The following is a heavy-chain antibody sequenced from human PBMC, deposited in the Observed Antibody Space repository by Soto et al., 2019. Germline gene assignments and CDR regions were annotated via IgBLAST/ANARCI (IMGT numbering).Heavy chain of an antibody. J-gene: IGHJ4*02. V-gene: IGHV3-15*01. CDR3: TITSIAARYLY. CDR2: IKSKTDGGTT. D-gene: IGHD6-6*01. CDR1: GFTFSNAW. Sequence: PGGSLRLSCAASGFTFSNAWMSWVRQAPGKGLEWVGRIKSKTDGGTTDYAAPVKGRFTISRDDSRNTLYLQMNSLKTEDTAVYYCTITSIAARYLYWGQGTLVTVSS.